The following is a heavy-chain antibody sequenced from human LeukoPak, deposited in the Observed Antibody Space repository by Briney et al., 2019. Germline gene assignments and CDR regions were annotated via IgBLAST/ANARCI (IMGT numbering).Heavy chain of an antibody. CDR1: GYTFTSYD. V-gene: IGHV1-69*04. D-gene: IGHD6-6*01. Sequence: GASVKVSCKASGYTFTSYDINWVRQATGQGLEWMGRIIPILGIANYAQKFQGRVTITTDESTSTAYMELTSLRSEDTAVYYCATTRVGIASRPYYYYYMDVWGKGTTVTVSS. J-gene: IGHJ6*03. CDR2: IIPILGIA. CDR3: ATTRVGIASRPYYYYYMDV.